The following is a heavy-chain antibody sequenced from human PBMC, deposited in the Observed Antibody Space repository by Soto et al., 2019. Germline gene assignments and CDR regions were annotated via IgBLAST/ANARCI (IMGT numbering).Heavy chain of an antibody. J-gene: IGHJ1*01. V-gene: IGHV1-69*02. Sequence: QVQLVQSGAEVKKPGSSVKVSCKASGGTFSSYTISWVRQAPGQGLEWMGRIIPILGIANYAQKFQGRVTITADKSTSTAYMERSSLRSEDTAVYYCGRGDRGGSGYREYFQHWGQGTLVTVSS. CDR2: IIPILGIA. CDR3: GRGDRGGSGYREYFQH. D-gene: IGHD3-22*01. CDR1: GGTFSSYT.